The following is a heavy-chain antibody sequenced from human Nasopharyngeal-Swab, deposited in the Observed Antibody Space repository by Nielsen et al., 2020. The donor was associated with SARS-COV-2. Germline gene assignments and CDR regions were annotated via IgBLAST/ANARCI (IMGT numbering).Heavy chain of an antibody. J-gene: IGHJ4*02. D-gene: IGHD2-15*01. CDR2: IYYSGST. CDR3: ARAQRYCSGGSCYFSSSYYFDY. CDR1: GGSVSSGSYY. Sequence: SETLSLTCIVSGGSVSSGSYYWSRIRQPPGKGREGIGHIYYSGSTNYNPSLKSRVTISVDTSKNQFSLKLSSVTAADTAVYYCARAQRYCSGGSCYFSSSYYFDYWGQGTLVTVSS. V-gene: IGHV4-61*01.